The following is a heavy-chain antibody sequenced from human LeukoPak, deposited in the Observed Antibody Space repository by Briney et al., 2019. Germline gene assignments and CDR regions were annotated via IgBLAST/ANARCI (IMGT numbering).Heavy chain of an antibody. CDR2: IYYSGST. J-gene: IGHJ4*02. D-gene: IGHD6-19*01. CDR3: ARDRYSSGWYGVD. CDR1: GGSISSFY. Sequence: PSETLSLTCTVSGGSISSFYWSWIRQPPGKGLEWIGYIYYSGSTNYNPSLKSRVTMSVDTSKNQFSLKLSSVTAADTAVYYCARDRYSSGWYGVDWGQGTLVTVSS. V-gene: IGHV4-59*12.